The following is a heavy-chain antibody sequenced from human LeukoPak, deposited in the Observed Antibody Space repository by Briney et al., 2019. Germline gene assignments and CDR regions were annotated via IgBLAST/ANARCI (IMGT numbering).Heavy chain of an antibody. V-gene: IGHV4-39*01. Sequence: SETLSLTCTVSVGSISSSSYYWGWIRQPPGKGLEWIGRIYYSGSTYYNPSLKSRVTISVDTSKNQFSLKLSSVTAPDTAVYYCARITMVRGVVWGQGTLVTVSS. CDR2: IYYSGST. D-gene: IGHD3-10*01. J-gene: IGHJ4*02. CDR1: VGSISSSSYY. CDR3: ARITMVRGVV.